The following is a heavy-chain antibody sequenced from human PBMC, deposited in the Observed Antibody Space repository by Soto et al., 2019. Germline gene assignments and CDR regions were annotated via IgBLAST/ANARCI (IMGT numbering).Heavy chain of an antibody. CDR1: GYTFTSYG. Sequence: QAQLVQSGAEVKKPGASVKVSCKASGYTFTSYGVSWVRQAPGQGLEWMGWISTYNDNTNYAQKFQGRVTMTTDTSTSTAYMELRSLRSDDTAVYYCARDKYGILTGDYYGWYYYYGMDVWGQGTTVTVSS. D-gene: IGHD3-9*01. J-gene: IGHJ6*02. V-gene: IGHV1-18*01. CDR3: ARDKYGILTGDYYGWYYYYGMDV. CDR2: ISTYNDNT.